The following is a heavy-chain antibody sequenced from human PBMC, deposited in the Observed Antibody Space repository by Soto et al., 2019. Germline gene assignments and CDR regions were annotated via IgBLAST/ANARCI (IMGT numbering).Heavy chain of an antibody. Sequence: QVQLQESDAGLVKASQTLSLTGTVSGGSVTSGAYYWTWIRQPTGKGLEWIGYNYYSGSTYYSPSLKSRLSILLDTSKNQFSLRLSSVTAADTALYYFARARLRAVYAFDIWVQGTMVTVSS. D-gene: IGHD5-12*01. CDR2: NYYSGST. CDR1: GGSVTSGAYY. CDR3: ARARLRAVYAFDI. J-gene: IGHJ3*02. V-gene: IGHV4-31*03.